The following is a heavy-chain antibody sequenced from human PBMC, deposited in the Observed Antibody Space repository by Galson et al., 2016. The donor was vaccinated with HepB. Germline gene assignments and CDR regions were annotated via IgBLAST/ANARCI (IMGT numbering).Heavy chain of an antibody. Sequence: SLRLSCAASGFTFNSYGMHWVRQAPGKGLEWLAFISFDGNNKDYADSVKDRFTISRDKSTKTLYLHMNSLRVEDTALYYCAKDSRGYWAYYHYYYMDVWGKGTTVTVSS. J-gene: IGHJ6*03. V-gene: IGHV3-30*18. D-gene: IGHD5-18*01. CDR3: AKDSRGYWAYYHYYYMDV. CDR1: GFTFNSYG. CDR2: ISFDGNNK.